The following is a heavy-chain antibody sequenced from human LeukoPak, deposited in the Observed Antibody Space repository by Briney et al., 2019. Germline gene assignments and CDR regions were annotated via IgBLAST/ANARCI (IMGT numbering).Heavy chain of an antibody. CDR3: AGERNCGGDCYQGSWFDP. CDR1: GFTFNSHE. V-gene: IGHV3-48*03. D-gene: IGHD2-21*02. CDR2: NTSSGGIT. J-gene: IGHJ5*02. Sequence: PGGSLRLSCAASGFTFNSHEMHWVRQAPGKGLEWVSYNTSSGGITYYADSVKGRFTVSRDNAKNSLFLQMNSLRAEDTAIYYCAGERNCGGDCYQGSWFDPWGQGTLVTVSS.